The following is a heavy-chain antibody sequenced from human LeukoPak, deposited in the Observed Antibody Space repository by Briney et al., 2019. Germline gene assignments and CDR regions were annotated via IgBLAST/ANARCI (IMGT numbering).Heavy chain of an antibody. V-gene: IGHV3-21*01. CDR3: ARAIFSSGWYLVDY. CDR2: ITSSSNYI. CDR1: GFPFSSHN. Sequence: GGSLRLSCAASGFPFSSHNMNWVRQAPGKGLEWVSYITSSSNYIYYADSVKGRFTISRDNAKNSLYLQMNSLRAEDTAVYYCARAIFSSGWYLVDYWGQGTLVTASS. D-gene: IGHD6-19*01. J-gene: IGHJ4*02.